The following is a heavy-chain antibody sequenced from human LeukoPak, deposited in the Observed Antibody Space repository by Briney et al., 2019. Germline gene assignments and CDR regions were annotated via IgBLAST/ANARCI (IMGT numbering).Heavy chain of an antibody. CDR2: IYHSGST. Sequence: KPSETLSLTCAVSGYSISSGYYWGWIRQPPGKGLEWIGSIYHSGSTSYNPSLKIRVTISVDTSKNQFSLKLSSVTAADTAVYYCAALGYCSSTSCYGRGFDYWGQGTLVTVSS. V-gene: IGHV4-38-2*01. D-gene: IGHD2-2*01. CDR1: GYSISSGYY. J-gene: IGHJ4*02. CDR3: AALGYCSSTSCYGRGFDY.